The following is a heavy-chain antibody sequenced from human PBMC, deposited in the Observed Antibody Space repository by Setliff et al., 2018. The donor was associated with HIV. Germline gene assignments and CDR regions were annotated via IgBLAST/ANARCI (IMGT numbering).Heavy chain of an antibody. V-gene: IGHV4-34*01. Sequence: PSETLSLTCAVYGGSFSGYYWSWIRQPPGKGLEWIGEINHSGSTNYNPSLKSRVTISVDTSKNQFFLNLFSVTAADTAVYYCARPRRVRSRAWYWFDIWGQGTLVTVSS. CDR2: INHSGST. D-gene: IGHD6-19*01. J-gene: IGHJ5*02. CDR3: ARPRRVRSRAWYWFDI. CDR1: GGSFSGYY.